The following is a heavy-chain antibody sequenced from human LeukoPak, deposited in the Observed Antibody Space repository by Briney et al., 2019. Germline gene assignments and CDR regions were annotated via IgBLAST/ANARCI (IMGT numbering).Heavy chain of an antibody. Sequence: PSETLSLTCSVSGGSIRSSNSFWGWIRQPPGERLEWIATIYYNGNTYYNPSLQSRVTISVETSKNQFSLKLSSVTAADTAVYYCTRNSGIIFGFRYSDLWGRGTLVTVSS. CDR3: TRNSGIIFGFRYSDL. CDR2: IYYNGNT. J-gene: IGHJ2*01. V-gene: IGHV4-39*07. D-gene: IGHD3/OR15-3a*01. CDR1: GGSIRSSNSF.